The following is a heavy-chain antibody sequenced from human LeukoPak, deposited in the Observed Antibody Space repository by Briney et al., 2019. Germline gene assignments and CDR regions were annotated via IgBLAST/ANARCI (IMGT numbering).Heavy chain of an antibody. CDR1: GYTFTGYY. V-gene: IGHV1-2*02. Sequence: ASVKVSCKASGYTFTGYYMHWVRQAPGQGLEWMGWINPNSGGTNYAQKFQGRVTMTRDTSISTAYIELSRLRSDDTAVYYCARGITIFGVVSLSWFDPWGQGTLVTVSS. D-gene: IGHD3-3*01. CDR2: INPNSGGT. J-gene: IGHJ5*02. CDR3: ARGITIFGVVSLSWFDP.